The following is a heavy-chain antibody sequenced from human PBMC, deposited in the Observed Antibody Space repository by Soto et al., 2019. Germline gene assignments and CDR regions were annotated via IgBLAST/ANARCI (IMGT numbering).Heavy chain of an antibody. V-gene: IGHV4-34*01. CDR2: INHSGST. CDR3: ARGEYSGYDYWFDP. D-gene: IGHD5-12*01. Sequence: SETLSLTCAVYGGSFSGYYWSWIRQPPGKGLEWIGEINHSGSTNYNPSLKSRVTISVDTSKNQFSLKLSSVTAADTAVYYCARGEYSGYDYWFDPWGQGTLVTVSS. J-gene: IGHJ5*02. CDR1: GGSFSGYY.